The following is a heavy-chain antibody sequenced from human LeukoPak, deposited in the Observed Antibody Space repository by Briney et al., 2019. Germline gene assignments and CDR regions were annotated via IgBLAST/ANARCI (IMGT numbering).Heavy chain of an antibody. CDR3: ARADETNIGFDP. Sequence: SVKVSCKASGGTFNRYAISWVRQAPGQGLEWMGGIVPIFGLANYAQKFQGRVTITADESTSTAYMELTSLRSDDAAVYYCARADETNIGFDPWGQGTLVTVSS. D-gene: IGHD2/OR15-2a*01. J-gene: IGHJ5*02. CDR2: IVPIFGLA. V-gene: IGHV1-69*13. CDR1: GGTFNRYA.